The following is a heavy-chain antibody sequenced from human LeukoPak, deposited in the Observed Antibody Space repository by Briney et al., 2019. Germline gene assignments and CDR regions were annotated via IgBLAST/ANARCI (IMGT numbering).Heavy chain of an antibody. D-gene: IGHD2-2*02. CDR3: ASAWGSSTSCSTPTCAFDI. CDR1: GYTVTGYY. V-gene: IGHV1-2*06. J-gene: IGHJ3*02. CDR2: INPNSGGT. Sequence: GASVKVSCKASGYTVTGYYMHWVRQAPGQGLEWMGRINPNSGGTNYAQKFQGRVTMTRDTSISTAYMELSRLRSDDTAVYYCASAWGSSTSCSTPTCAFDIWGQGTMVTVSS.